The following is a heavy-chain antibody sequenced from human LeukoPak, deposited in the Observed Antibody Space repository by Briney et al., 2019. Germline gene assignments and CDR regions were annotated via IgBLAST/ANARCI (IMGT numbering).Heavy chain of an antibody. D-gene: IGHD3-10*01. Sequence: TSETLSLTCTVSGGSIGSGSYYSSWIRQPAGKGLEWIGRVYTSGSTNYNPSLESRVTISVDTSKNQFSLNLSSVTAADTAVYYCAGGVTIVRGTSKHFDYWGQGTLVTVSS. CDR3: AGGVTIVRGTSKHFDY. V-gene: IGHV4-61*02. CDR2: VYTSGST. J-gene: IGHJ4*02. CDR1: GGSIGSGSYY.